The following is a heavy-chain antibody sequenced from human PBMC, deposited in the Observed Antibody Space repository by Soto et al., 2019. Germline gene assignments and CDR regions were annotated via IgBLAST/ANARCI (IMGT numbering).Heavy chain of an antibody. Sequence: ASVKVSCKASGYTFTSYYMYWVRQAPGQGLEWMGIINPSGGSTSYAQKFQGRVTMTRDTSTSTVYMELSSLRSEDTAVYYCARLVGATEGSHDAFDIWGQGSMVTVSS. CDR1: GYTFTSYY. CDR2: INPSGGST. CDR3: ARLVGATEGSHDAFDI. D-gene: IGHD1-26*01. V-gene: IGHV1-46*01. J-gene: IGHJ3*02.